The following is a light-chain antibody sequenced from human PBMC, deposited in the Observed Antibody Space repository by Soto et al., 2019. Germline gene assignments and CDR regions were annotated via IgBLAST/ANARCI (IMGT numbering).Light chain of an antibody. V-gene: IGKV3-20*01. CDR1: QSVSSSY. J-gene: IGKJ3*01. CDR2: GAS. Sequence: DIVLTQSPGTLSLSPGDRATLSCRASQSVSSSYLAWYQQKPGQAPRLLIYGASSRATGIPDRFSGSGSGTDLTLTTSRLEPEDFAMYYCKQYDSSPFTLGPGNKVDNK. CDR3: KQYDSSPFT.